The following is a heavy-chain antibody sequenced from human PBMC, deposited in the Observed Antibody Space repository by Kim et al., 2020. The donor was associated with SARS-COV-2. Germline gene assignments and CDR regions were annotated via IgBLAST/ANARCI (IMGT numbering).Heavy chain of an antibody. J-gene: IGHJ4*02. Sequence: QKFQGRVTMTEDTSTDTAYMELSSLRSEDTAVYYCATDPSGIAAAGYFDYWGQGTLVTVSS. CDR3: ATDPSGIAAAGYFDY. D-gene: IGHD6-13*01. V-gene: IGHV1-24*01.